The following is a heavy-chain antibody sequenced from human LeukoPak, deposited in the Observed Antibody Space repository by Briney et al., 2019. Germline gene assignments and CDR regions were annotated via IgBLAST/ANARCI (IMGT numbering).Heavy chain of an antibody. J-gene: IGHJ4*02. CDR2: ISNSGSYT. Sequence: PGGSLRLSCAASGFSFSDNYMSWTRQAPGKGLEWVSYISNSGSYTNYPDSVKGRFTISRDNAKNSLYLQMNSLRDEDTAVYYCARARGAGPGAYFDYWGQGTLVTVTS. D-gene: IGHD6-19*01. V-gene: IGHV3-11*05. CDR1: GFSFSDNY. CDR3: ARARGAGPGAYFDY.